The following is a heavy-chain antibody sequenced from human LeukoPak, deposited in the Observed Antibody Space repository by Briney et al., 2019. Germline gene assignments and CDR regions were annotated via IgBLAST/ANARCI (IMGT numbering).Heavy chain of an antibody. V-gene: IGHV4-39*01. Sequence: PSETLSLTCTASGGSISSSSYYWGWIRQPPGKGLEWIGSIYYSGSTYYNPSLKSRVTISVDTSKNQFSLKLSSVTAADTAVYYCARHRGEYYYDSSGYRTGYYYYGMDVWGQGTTVTVSS. CDR1: GGSISSSSYY. J-gene: IGHJ6*02. CDR2: IYYSGST. D-gene: IGHD3-22*01. CDR3: ARHRGEYYYDSSGYRTGYYYYGMDV.